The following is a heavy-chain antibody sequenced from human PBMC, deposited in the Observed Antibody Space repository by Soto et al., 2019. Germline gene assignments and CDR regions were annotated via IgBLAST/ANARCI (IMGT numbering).Heavy chain of an antibody. CDR1: GFTFSSYG. CDR3: AKATYYYGSGSSPYYYYGMDV. CDR2: ISYDGSNK. Sequence: GGSLRLSCAASGFTFSSYGMHWVRQAPGKGLEWVAVISYDGSNKYYADSVKGRFTISRDNSKNTLYLQMNSLRAEDTAVYYCAKATYYYGSGSSPYYYYGMDVWGQGTTVTVSS. J-gene: IGHJ6*02. V-gene: IGHV3-30*18. D-gene: IGHD3-10*01.